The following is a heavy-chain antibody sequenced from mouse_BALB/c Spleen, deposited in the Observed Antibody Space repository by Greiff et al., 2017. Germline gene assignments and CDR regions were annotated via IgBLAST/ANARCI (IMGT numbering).Heavy chain of an antibody. CDR1: GFSLTGYG. Sequence: VKLVESGPGLVAPSQSLSITCTVSGFSLTGYGVNWVRQPPGKGLEWLGMIWGDGSTDYNSALKSRLSISKDNSKSQVFLKINSLQTDDTARYYCASLYGSSYARAWFAYWGKGTLVTVSA. CDR2: IWGDGST. CDR3: ASLYGSSYARAWFAY. V-gene: IGHV2-6-7*01. D-gene: IGHD1-1*01. J-gene: IGHJ3*01.